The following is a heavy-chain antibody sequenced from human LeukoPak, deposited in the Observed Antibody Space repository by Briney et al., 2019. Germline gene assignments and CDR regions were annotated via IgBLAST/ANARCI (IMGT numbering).Heavy chain of an antibody. V-gene: IGHV3-23*01. CDR3: ARERGILEWSHDAFDI. CDR1: GFTFSSYG. J-gene: IGHJ3*02. CDR2: ISGNSANT. D-gene: IGHD3-3*01. Sequence: PGGSLRLSCEAFGFTFSSYGMSWVRQAPGKGLEWVSGISGNSANTYYADSVKGRFTISRDNSKNTLYLQMNSLRAEDTAVYYCARERGILEWSHDAFDIWGQGTMVTVSS.